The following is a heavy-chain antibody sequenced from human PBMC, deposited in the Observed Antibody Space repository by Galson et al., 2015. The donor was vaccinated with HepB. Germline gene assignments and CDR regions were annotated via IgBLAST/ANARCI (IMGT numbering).Heavy chain of an antibody. CDR3: AREPRFYYGMDV. CDR2: IKSDGSNT. J-gene: IGHJ6*02. CDR1: GFSFSSYR. D-gene: IGHD3-16*01. V-gene: IGHV3-74*01. Sequence: SLRLSCAASGFSFSSYRMHWVRQAPGKGLVWVSRIKSDGSNTTYADSVKGRFTIPRDNAKNTLYLQMNSLRAEDTAVYYCAREPRFYYGMDVWGQGTTVTVSS.